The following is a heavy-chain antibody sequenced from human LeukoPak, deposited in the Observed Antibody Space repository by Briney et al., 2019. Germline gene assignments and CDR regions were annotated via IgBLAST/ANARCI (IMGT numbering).Heavy chain of an antibody. V-gene: IGHV3-23*01. CDR3: AKDIPGYSSGWYVSLPGY. J-gene: IGHJ4*02. CDR1: GFTFSSYA. CDR2: ISGSGGST. D-gene: IGHD6-19*01. Sequence: GGSLRLSCAASGFTFSSYAMSWVRQAPGKGLEWVSAISGSGGSTYYADSVKGRFTISRDNSKSTLYLQMNSLRAEDTAVYYCAKDIPGYSSGWYVSLPGYWGQGTLVTVSS.